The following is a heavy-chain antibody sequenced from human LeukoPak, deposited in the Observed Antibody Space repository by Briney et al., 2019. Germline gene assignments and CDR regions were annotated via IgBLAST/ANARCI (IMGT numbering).Heavy chain of an antibody. D-gene: IGHD5-18*01. CDR2: ISPSGSS. CDR1: GGSFSGYY. CDR3: ARSPTKRVTEDY. J-gene: IGHJ4*02. Sequence: SETLSLTCAVYGGSFSGYYWTWLRQPPGKGLEWIGQISPSGSSNYSPSLNSRVTISADKSRTQFYLKVTFVTAADTAVYYCARSPTKRVTEDYWGQGILVTVSS. V-gene: IGHV4-34*10.